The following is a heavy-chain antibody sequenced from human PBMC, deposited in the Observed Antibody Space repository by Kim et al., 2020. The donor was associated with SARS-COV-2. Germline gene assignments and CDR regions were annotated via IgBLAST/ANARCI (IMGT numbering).Heavy chain of an antibody. Sequence: GGSLRLSCAASGFSFSNYAMAWVRQAPGKGLEWVSAISDSGSDTYYADSVKGRFTISRDNSKNTLYLQMNSPRAEDTAVYYCSRYCITTRCSSLSYDYAMDVWGQGTTVTVSS. J-gene: IGHJ6*02. CDR3: SRYCITTRCSSLSYDYAMDV. D-gene: IGHD2-2*01. V-gene: IGHV3-23*01. CDR2: ISDSGSDT. CDR1: GFSFSNYA.